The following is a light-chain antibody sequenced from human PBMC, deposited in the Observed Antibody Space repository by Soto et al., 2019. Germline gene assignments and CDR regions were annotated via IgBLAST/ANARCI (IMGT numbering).Light chain of an antibody. V-gene: IGLV2-11*01. J-gene: IGLJ1*01. CDR2: DVS. Sequence: QSVLTQPRSVSGSPGQSVTISCTGTSSDVGGYNYVSWYQQHPGKAPKLMIDDVSNRPSGVPDRFSGSKSGNTASLTISGLQAEDEADYYCCSYAGSYTFVFGTGTKLTVL. CDR1: SSDVGGYNY. CDR3: CSYAGSYTFV.